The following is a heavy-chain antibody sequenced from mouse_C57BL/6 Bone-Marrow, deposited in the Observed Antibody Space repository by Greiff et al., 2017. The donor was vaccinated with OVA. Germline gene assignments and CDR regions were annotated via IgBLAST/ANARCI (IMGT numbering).Heavy chain of an antibody. Sequence: GGGLVQPKGSLKLSCAASGFSFNTYAMNWVRQAPGKGLEWVARIRSKSNNYATYYADSVKDRFTISRDDSESMLYLQMNNLKTEDTAMYYCVRQGVGYPTWFAYWGQGTLVTVSA. CDR3: VRQGVGYPTWFAY. J-gene: IGHJ3*01. D-gene: IGHD2-2*01. CDR1: GFSFNTYA. CDR2: IRSKSNNYAT. V-gene: IGHV10-1*01.